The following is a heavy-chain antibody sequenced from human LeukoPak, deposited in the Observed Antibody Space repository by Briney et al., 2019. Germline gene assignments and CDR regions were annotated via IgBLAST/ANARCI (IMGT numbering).Heavy chain of an antibody. CDR2: ISSSGSTI. Sequence: PGGSLRLSCAVSGFRFSTYEMNWVRQAPGKGLEWVSYISSSGSTIYYADSVKGRFTISRDNAKNSLYLQMNSLRAEDTAVYYCARDRGNFSFDYWGQGTLVTISS. CDR3: ARDRGNFSFDY. CDR1: GFRFSTYE. V-gene: IGHV3-48*03. J-gene: IGHJ4*02. D-gene: IGHD1-7*01.